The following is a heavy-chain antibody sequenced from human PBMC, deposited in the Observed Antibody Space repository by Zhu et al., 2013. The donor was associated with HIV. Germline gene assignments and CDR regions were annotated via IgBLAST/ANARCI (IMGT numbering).Heavy chain of an antibody. V-gene: IGHV1-8*01. J-gene: IGHJ6*02. D-gene: IGHD6-19*01. CDR1: GYIFTDYYD. Sequence: QVQLVQSGAEVKKPGASVRVSCKASGYIFTDYYDINWVRRAPGQGLEWMGWMNPKSGHTDFARKFQGRVTLTMDIGLSLAYMELYNLGYEDTAVYYCARDVVSNGWYSLTYKHYGMDVWGQGTTVTVSS. CDR2: MNPKSGHT. CDR3: ARDVVSNGWYSLTYKHYGMDV.